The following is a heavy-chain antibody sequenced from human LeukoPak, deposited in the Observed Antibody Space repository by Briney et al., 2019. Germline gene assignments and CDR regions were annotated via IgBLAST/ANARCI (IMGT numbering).Heavy chain of an antibody. CDR2: ISAYNGNT. V-gene: IGHV1-18*01. CDR3: ARDGPFITGTTWWFDP. Sequence: GASVKGSCKASGYTFTSYGISWVRQAPGQGLEWMGWISAYNGNTNYAQKLQGRVTMTTDTSTSTAYMELRSLRSDDTAVYYCARDGPFITGTTWWFDPWGQGTLVTVSS. CDR1: GYTFTSYG. D-gene: IGHD1-7*01. J-gene: IGHJ5*02.